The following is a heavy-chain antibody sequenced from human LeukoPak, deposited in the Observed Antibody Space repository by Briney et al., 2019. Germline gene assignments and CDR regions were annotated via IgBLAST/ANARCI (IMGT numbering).Heavy chain of an antibody. V-gene: IGHV1-8*02. D-gene: IGHD4-23*01. CDR2: MNPNSGNT. CDR1: GYTFTSYA. CDR3: ARVGGTGPYYYYYYYMDV. Sequence: ASVKVSCKASGYTFTSYAISWVRQAPGQGLEWMGWMNPNSGNTGYAQKFQGRVTMTRNTSISTAYMELSSLRSEDAAVYYCARVGGTGPYYYYYYYMDVWGKGTTVTISS. J-gene: IGHJ6*03.